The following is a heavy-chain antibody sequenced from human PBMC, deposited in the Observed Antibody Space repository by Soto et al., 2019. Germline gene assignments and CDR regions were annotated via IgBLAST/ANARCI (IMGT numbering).Heavy chain of an antibody. V-gene: IGHV3-15*01. CDR2: MKSKTDGGTT. CDR3: TTDEWA. J-gene: IGHJ5*02. D-gene: IGHD1-26*01. Sequence: EVQLVESGGGLVKPGGSLRLSCAASGFTFSDAWMSWVRQAPGKGLEWVGRMKSKTDGGTTDYAAPVKGRFTISRDDSKNTVDLQMNSLKPEDTAVYYCTTDEWAWGQGTLVTVSS. CDR1: GFTFSDAW.